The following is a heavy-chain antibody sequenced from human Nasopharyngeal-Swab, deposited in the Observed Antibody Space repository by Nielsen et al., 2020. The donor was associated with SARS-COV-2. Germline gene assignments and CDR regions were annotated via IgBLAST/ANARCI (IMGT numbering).Heavy chain of an antibody. V-gene: IGHV1-24*01. CDR2: FDPEDGET. CDR3: ARSGDSNYRRPPYYYYYMDV. D-gene: IGHD6-13*01. Sequence: WVRQAPGQGLEWMGGFDPEDGETIYAQKFQGRVTMTEDTSTDTAYMELSSLRSEDTAVYYCARSGDSNYRRPPYYYYYMDVWGKGTTVTVSS. J-gene: IGHJ6*03.